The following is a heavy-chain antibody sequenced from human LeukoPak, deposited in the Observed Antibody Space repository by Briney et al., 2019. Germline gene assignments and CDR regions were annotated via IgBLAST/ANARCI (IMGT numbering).Heavy chain of an antibody. J-gene: IGHJ4*02. D-gene: IGHD3-3*01. CDR2: TVAGYSES. CDR1: GFTVSSNY. V-gene: IGHV3-53*01. Sequence: PGGSLRLSCAASGFTVSSNYMNWVRQAPGKGLEWVSITVAGYSESHYADSVRGRFTISRDDSSNTLSLEMNSLRADDTGTYYCVKDFCRGGNCPFPFFDSWGQGTVVTVSS. CDR3: VKDFCRGGNCPFPFFDS.